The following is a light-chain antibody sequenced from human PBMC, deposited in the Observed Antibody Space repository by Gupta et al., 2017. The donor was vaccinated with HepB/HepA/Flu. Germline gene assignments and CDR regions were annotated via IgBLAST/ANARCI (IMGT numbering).Light chain of an antibody. V-gene: IGKV3-11*01. J-gene: IGKJ3*01. CDR2: DAS. CDR3: QQRSTWPFT. Sequence: EIVLTQSQATLSLSPGERATLSCRASQSVSSYLAWYQQKPGQAPSLLIFDASHRATGIPARFSGSGSGTDFSLTIGSLEPEDFAVYYCQQRSTWPFTFGPGTKVDIK. CDR1: QSVSSY.